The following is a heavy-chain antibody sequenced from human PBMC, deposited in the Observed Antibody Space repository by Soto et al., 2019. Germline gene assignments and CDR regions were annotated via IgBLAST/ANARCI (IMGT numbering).Heavy chain of an antibody. Sequence: SETLSLTCAVYGGSFSGYYWTWIRQPPGTGLEWIGEINHSGSTNYNPSLKSRVTISVDTSKNQFSLKLTSVTAADTAVYYCASSNIAAAGFYYYGMDVWGRGTTVTVSS. CDR3: ASSNIAAAGFYYYGMDV. J-gene: IGHJ6*02. CDR2: INHSGST. CDR1: GGSFSGYY. V-gene: IGHV4-34*01. D-gene: IGHD6-13*01.